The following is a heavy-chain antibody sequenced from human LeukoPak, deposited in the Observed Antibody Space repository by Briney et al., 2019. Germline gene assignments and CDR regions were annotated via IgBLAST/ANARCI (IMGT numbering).Heavy chain of an antibody. CDR2: IKQDGSEK. J-gene: IGHJ4*02. V-gene: IGHV3-7*04. CDR3: VRDYCSGVTCYDGY. D-gene: IGHD2-15*01. Sequence: PGGSLRLSCAGYGFIFSRYWMSWVRQGPGKGLEWVANIKQDGSEKYYVDSVKGRFTISRDNAKSSVYVQMNSLRAEDTAVYYCVRDYCSGVTCYDGYWGQGSLVTVSS. CDR1: GFIFSRYW.